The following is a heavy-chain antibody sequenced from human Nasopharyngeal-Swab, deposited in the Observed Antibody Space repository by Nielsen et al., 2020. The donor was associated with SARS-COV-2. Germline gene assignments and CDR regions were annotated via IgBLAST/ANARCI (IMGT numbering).Heavy chain of an antibody. CDR3: ARDGRLHDYGDHRWFDP. V-gene: IGHV1-18*01. Sequence: ASVKVSCKASGYTFTSYGISWVRQAPEQGLEWMGWISGYNGVTNYAQKFQGRLTMTTDTSTSTVYMDLRRLRSDDTAVYYCARDGRLHDYGDHRWFDPWGQGTLVTVSS. CDR1: GYTFTSYG. J-gene: IGHJ5*02. CDR2: ISGYNGVT. D-gene: IGHD4/OR15-4a*01.